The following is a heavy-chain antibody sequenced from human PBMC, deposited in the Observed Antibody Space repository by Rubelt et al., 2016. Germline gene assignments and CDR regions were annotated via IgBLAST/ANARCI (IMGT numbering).Heavy chain of an antibody. D-gene: IGHD6-6*01. J-gene: IGHJ4*02. V-gene: IGHV4-34*01. Sequence: QVQLQQWGAGLLKPSETLSLTCAVYGGSFSGYYWSWIRQPPGKGLEWIGEINHSGSTNYNPSLKSRVTISVDTSKNQFSLKLSSVTAADTAVYYCARESSIAARYFDYWGQGTLVTVSS. CDR1: GGSFSGYY. CDR3: ARESSIAARYFDY. CDR2: INHSGST.